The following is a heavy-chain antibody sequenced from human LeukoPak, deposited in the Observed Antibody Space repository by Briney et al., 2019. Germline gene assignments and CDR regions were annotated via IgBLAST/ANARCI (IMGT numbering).Heavy chain of an antibody. CDR1: ELTFTTYG. D-gene: IGHD5-12*01. Sequence: PGGSLRLSCEASELTFTTYGMHWVRQAPGKGLEWVAFIPYDAGNEYYADSMKGRFTISRDNSKNTLYLQMNSLRAEDTAVYYCAKWKNNNSGFDHWGQGTLVTVSS. CDR2: IPYDAGNE. J-gene: IGHJ5*02. CDR3: AKWKNNNSGFDH. V-gene: IGHV3-30*02.